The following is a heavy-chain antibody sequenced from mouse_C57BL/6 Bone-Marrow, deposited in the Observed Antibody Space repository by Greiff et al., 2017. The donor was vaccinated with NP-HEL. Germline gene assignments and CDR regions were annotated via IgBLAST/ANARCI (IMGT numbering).Heavy chain of an antibody. CDR3: NLTPYGSSYDFDY. CDR2: IDPENGDT. Sequence: EVQLQQSGAELVRPGATVKLSCTASGFNIKDDYMHWVKQRPEQGLEWIGWIDPENGDTEYASKFQGKATITADTSSNTAYLQLSSLTSEDTAVYYCNLTPYGSSYDFDYWGQGTTLTVSS. J-gene: IGHJ2*01. CDR1: GFNIKDDY. D-gene: IGHD1-1*01. V-gene: IGHV14-4*01.